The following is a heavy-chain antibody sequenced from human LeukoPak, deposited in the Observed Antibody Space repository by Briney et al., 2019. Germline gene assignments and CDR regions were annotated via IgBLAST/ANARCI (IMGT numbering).Heavy chain of an antibody. CDR1: GYIFTSYG. CDR3: AKAGPPIHYYYMDV. CDR2: ISSYNGNT. Sequence: ASVTVSCKASGYIFTSYGINWVRQAPGEGLEWMGWISSYNGNTHYAQILQGRVTITTDTSTSTAYMELRSLRSDDTAVYYCAKAGPPIHYYYMDVWGKGTTVTISS. V-gene: IGHV1-18*01. J-gene: IGHJ6*03.